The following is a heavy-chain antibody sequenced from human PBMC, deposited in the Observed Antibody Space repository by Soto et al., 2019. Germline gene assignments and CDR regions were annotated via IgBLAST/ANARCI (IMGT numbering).Heavy chain of an antibody. V-gene: IGHV2-5*02. CDR1: GFSLSTSGVG. CDR2: IYWDDDK. D-gene: IGHD6-19*01. J-gene: IGHJ4*02. CDR3: AHRRLYNSDGDREVFDQ. Sequence: QITLKESGPTLVKPTQTLTLTCTFSGFSLSTSGVGVGWIRQPPGKALECLALIYWDDDKRYSPSLKSRLTITKDTSKNQVVLTMTNLDPEDTATYYCAHRRLYNSDGDREVFDQWGEGTLVTVSS.